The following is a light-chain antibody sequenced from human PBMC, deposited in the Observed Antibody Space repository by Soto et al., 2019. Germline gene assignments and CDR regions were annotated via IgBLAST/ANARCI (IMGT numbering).Light chain of an antibody. Sequence: DIQMTQSPSSLSASVGDRITIACRASQSITSYLNGYQQKPGKAPKLLIYAASSLQSGVPSNFSGSGSGTDFTLTISSLQPEDFATYYCQQSYTTPYTFGQGTKLEI. CDR1: QSITSY. CDR2: AAS. V-gene: IGKV1-39*01. CDR3: QQSYTTPYT. J-gene: IGKJ2*01.